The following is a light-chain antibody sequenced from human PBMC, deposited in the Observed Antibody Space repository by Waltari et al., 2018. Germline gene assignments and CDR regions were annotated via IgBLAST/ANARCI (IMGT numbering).Light chain of an antibody. CDR3: QKYGTLPAT. CDR1: QSVSRT. J-gene: IGKJ1*01. CDR2: DAS. Sequence: EIVLTQSPGTLSLSPGDRATLSCRASQSVSRTLACYQQKPGQAPRRLIYDASSTATGIPDRFSCSGSGTDFSLTISRLEPEDFAVYYCQKYGTLPATFGQGTKVEIK. V-gene: IGKV3-20*01.